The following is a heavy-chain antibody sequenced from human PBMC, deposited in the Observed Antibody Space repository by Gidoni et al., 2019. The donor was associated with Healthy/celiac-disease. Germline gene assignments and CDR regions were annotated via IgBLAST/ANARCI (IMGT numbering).Heavy chain of an antibody. Sequence: EVQLLESGGGLVQPGGSLRLSCAASGFTFSSSAMSWVRQAPGKGLEWVSAISGSGGSTYYADSVKGRFTISRDNSKNTLYLQMNSLRAEDTAVYYCAKDRNDFWSGYYPVGAFDIWGQGTMVTVSS. CDR1: GFTFSSSA. J-gene: IGHJ3*02. V-gene: IGHV3-23*01. D-gene: IGHD3-3*01. CDR3: AKDRNDFWSGYYPVGAFDI. CDR2: ISGSGGST.